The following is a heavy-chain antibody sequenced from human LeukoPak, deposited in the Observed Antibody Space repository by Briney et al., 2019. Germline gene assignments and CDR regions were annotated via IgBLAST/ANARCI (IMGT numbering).Heavy chain of an antibody. CDR3: ARDRDYYYGMDV. J-gene: IGHJ6*02. V-gene: IGHV1-2*02. Sequence: ASVKVSCKASGYTFTGYYMHWVRQAPGQGLEWMGWINPNSGGTNYAQKFQGRVTMTRDTSISTAYMELSRLRSDDTAVYYCARDRDYYYGMDVWGQGTTVCVSS. CDR2: INPNSGGT. CDR1: GYTFTGYY.